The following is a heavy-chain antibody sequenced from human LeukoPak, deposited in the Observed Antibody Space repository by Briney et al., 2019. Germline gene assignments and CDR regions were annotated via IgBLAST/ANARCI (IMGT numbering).Heavy chain of an antibody. V-gene: IGHV4-30-4*01. Sequence: SQTLSLTCTVSGASISNGDYFWHWIRQSPGKGLEWIGPIYHNGYTNYNPSLKSRVAISVDTSKNQFSLKLSSVTAADTAVYYCARLNYHGSGSYSFFDYWGQGTLVT. J-gene: IGHJ4*02. CDR1: GASISNGDYF. CDR2: IYHNGYT. D-gene: IGHD3-10*01. CDR3: ARLNYHGSGSYSFFDY.